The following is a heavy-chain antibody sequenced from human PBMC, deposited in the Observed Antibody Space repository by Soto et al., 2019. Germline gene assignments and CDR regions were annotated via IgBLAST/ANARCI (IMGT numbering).Heavy chain of an antibody. Sequence: SETLSLTCTVSGGSVSNSYWGWIRQPPGKGLEWVAYVYYSGSTNYNPSLGSRVTISVDKSKNQFSLKMTSVTGADTAVYYCARGRSHEWELLVQYFDYWGQGTLVTV. CDR3: ARGRSHEWELLVQYFDY. CDR1: GGSVSNSY. CDR2: VYYSGST. D-gene: IGHD1-26*01. J-gene: IGHJ4*02. V-gene: IGHV4-59*02.